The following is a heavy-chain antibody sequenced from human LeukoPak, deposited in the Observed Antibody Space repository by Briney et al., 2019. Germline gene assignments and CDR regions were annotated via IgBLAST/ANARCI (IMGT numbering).Heavy chain of an antibody. Sequence: SVTVSCKASGYTFTSYYMHWVRQAPGQGLEWMGGIIPIFGTANYAQKFQGRVTITADESTSTAYMELSSLRSEDTAVYYCAEAGTSNWYFDLWGRGTLVTVSS. CDR2: IIPIFGTA. D-gene: IGHD6-13*01. J-gene: IGHJ2*01. V-gene: IGHV1-69*13. CDR1: GYTFTSYY. CDR3: AEAGTSNWYFDL.